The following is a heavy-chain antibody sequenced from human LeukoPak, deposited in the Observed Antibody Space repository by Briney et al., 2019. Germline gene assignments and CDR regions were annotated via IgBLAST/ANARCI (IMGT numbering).Heavy chain of an antibody. J-gene: IGHJ3*02. CDR3: ARDTWYSNSWLHAFDI. V-gene: IGHV3-48*01. CDR2: INSNSRTI. Sequence: PGGSLRLSCAASGFTFSDYATNWVRQAPGKGLEWFSFINSNSRTIYYADSVKGRFTISRGNAKNSLYLQMDSLRAEDTGLYYCARDTWYSNSWLHAFDIWGRGTMVTVSS. CDR1: GFTFSDYA. D-gene: IGHD6-13*01.